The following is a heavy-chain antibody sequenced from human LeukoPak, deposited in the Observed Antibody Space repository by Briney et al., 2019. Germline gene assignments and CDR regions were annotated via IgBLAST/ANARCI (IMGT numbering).Heavy chain of an antibody. CDR1: GYTFTSYY. CDR3: ARKSVANPFDY. D-gene: IGHD6-6*01. V-gene: IGHV1-46*01. CDR2: INPSGGSP. J-gene: IGHJ4*02. Sequence: ASVKVSCKASGYTFTSYYIRWVRQAPGQRLEWMGVINPSGGSPSYAQKFQGRVTVTRDTSTSTIYMELSSLRSEDTAVYYCARKSVANPFDYWGQGTLVTVSS.